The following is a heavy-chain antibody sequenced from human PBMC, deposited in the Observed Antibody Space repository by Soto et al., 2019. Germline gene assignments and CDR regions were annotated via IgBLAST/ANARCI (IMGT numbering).Heavy chain of an antibody. Sequence: ASVKVSCKASGYTFTSYAMHWVRQAPGQRLEWMGWINAGNGNTKYSQKFQGRVTITRDTSASTAYMELSSLRSEDTAVYYCARYSIAARPYYFDYWGQGTLVTVYS. J-gene: IGHJ4*02. CDR2: INAGNGNT. V-gene: IGHV1-3*01. D-gene: IGHD6-6*01. CDR1: GYTFTSYA. CDR3: ARYSIAARPYYFDY.